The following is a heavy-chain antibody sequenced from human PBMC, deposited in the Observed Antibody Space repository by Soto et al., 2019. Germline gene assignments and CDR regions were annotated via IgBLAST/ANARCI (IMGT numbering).Heavy chain of an antibody. CDR1: GYSFISYW. CDR2: IDPSDSYT. D-gene: IGHD2-15*01. CDR3: AKLGYCSGGSCYYYYGMDV. J-gene: IGHJ6*02. V-gene: IGHV5-10-1*01. Sequence: GESLKISCKGSGYSFISYWISWVRQMPGKGLEWMGRIDPSDSYTNYSPSFQGHVTISADKSISTAYLQWSSLKASDTAMYYCAKLGYCSGGSCYYYYGMDVWGQGTTVTVSS.